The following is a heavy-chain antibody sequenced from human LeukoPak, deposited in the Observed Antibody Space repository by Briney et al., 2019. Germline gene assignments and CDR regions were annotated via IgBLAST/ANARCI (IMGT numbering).Heavy chain of an antibody. CDR3: ARQKGQLWFNYFDY. J-gene: IGHJ4*02. D-gene: IGHD5-18*01. CDR2: IYYSGST. V-gene: IGHV4-59*08. Sequence: SETLSLTCTVSGGSISSYYWSWIRQPPGKGLEWIGYIYYSGSTNYNPSLKSRVTISVGTSKNQFSLKLSSVTAADTAVYYCARQKGQLWFNYFDYWGQGTLVTVSS. CDR1: GGSISSYY.